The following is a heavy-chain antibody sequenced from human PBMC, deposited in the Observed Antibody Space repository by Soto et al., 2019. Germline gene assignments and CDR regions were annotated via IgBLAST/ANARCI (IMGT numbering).Heavy chain of an antibody. CDR2: IYWNEYK. J-gene: IGHJ4*02. CDR3: AHSTSMVPRALDY. V-gene: IGHV2-5*01. Sequence: QITLKESGPTLVKPTQTLTLTCTFSGFSLSTNGVGVGWIRQPPGKALEWLALIYWNEYKRYSPSLRIRLTIPNDTSKHQVDLTMTNMDPVDTDTYYCAHSTSMVPRALDYWGQGTLLTVSS. CDR1: GFSLSTNGVG. D-gene: IGHD5-18*01.